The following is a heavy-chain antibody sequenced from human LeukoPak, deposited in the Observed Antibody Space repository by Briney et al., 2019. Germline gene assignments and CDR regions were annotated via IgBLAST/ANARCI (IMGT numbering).Heavy chain of an antibody. CDR1: GYTFTHYG. J-gene: IGHJ3*02. CDR3: ARDCGNCGGAPDDTFDI. V-gene: IGHV1-18*01. CDR2: ISAYTGNT. Sequence: ASVKVSCKASGYTFTHYGVSWVRQAPGQGLEWMGWISAYTGNTNYAQKVQGRVTMTTDTSTSTAYMELRSLRSDDTAVYYCARDCGNCGGAPDDTFDIWGQGTMVTVSS. D-gene: IGHD2-21*01.